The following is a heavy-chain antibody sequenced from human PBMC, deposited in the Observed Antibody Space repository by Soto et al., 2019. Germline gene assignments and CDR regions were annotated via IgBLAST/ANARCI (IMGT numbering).Heavy chain of an antibody. CDR2: IYTSGST. V-gene: IGHV4-4*07. CDR1: GGSISSYY. Sequence: QVQLQESGPGLVKPSETLSLTCTVSGGSISSYYWSWIRQPARKGLEWIGRIYTSGSTNYNPSLKSRVTMSVDTSKNQFSLKLSSVTAADTAVYYCARDFAVTTSWYFDLWGRGTLVTVSS. D-gene: IGHD4-4*01. CDR3: ARDFAVTTSWYFDL. J-gene: IGHJ2*01.